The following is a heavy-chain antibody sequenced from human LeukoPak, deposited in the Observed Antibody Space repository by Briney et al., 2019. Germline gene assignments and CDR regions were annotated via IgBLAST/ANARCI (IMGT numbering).Heavy chain of an antibody. CDR3: AKDHYWSIDY. V-gene: IGHV3-74*01. CDR1: GFTFSNAW. CDR2: IKGDGIST. D-gene: IGHD3-3*01. J-gene: IGHJ4*02. Sequence: GGSLRLSCAASGFTFSNAWMNWVRQAPGKGLEWVGRIKGDGISTNYADSVKGRFTISRDIAKNTLYLQMNSLRAEDTGVYYCAKDHYWSIDYWGRGTLVTVPS.